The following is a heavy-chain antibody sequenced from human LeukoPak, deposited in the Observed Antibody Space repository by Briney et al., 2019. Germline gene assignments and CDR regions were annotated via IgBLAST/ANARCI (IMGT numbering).Heavy chain of an antibody. V-gene: IGHV4-4*07. Sequence: SETLSLTCTVSGGSISSYYWSWIRQPARKGLEWIGRIYTSGSTNYNPSLKSRVTMSVDTSKNQFSLKLSSVTAADTAVYYCARDAIVVVPAADYYYYMDVWGKGTTVTVSS. CDR2: IYTSGST. CDR3: ARDAIVVVPAADYYYYMDV. D-gene: IGHD2-2*01. J-gene: IGHJ6*03. CDR1: GGSISSYY.